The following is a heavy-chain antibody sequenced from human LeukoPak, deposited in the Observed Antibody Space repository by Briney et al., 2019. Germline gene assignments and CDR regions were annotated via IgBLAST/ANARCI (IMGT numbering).Heavy chain of an antibody. D-gene: IGHD3-3*01. CDR1: GFTFRNFW. J-gene: IGHJ4*02. Sequence: PGGSLRLSCAASGFTFRNFWMTWVRQAPGKGLEWVANIKQDGSEEYYVGSVKGRFTISRDNAKNSLYLQMNSLRAEDTAVYYCANSRPLRFLEWLLFDYWGQGTLVTVSS. V-gene: IGHV3-7*01. CDR2: IKQDGSEE. CDR3: ANSRPLRFLEWLLFDY.